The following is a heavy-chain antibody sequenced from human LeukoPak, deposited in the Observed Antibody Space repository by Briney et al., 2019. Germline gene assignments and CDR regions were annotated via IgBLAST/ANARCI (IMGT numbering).Heavy chain of an antibody. CDR1: GFTFSNYW. CDR3: ARVGVRYSSGGTFDY. Sequence: GGSLRLSCAASGFTFSNYWMAWVRQAPGKELEWVANIRGDGNEDHCVDTVRGRFTISRDNAKNSLHLQMNSLRAEDTAVYYCARVGVRYSSGGTFDYWGQGTLVTVSS. CDR2: IRGDGNED. D-gene: IGHD6-19*01. J-gene: IGHJ4*02. V-gene: IGHV3-7*01.